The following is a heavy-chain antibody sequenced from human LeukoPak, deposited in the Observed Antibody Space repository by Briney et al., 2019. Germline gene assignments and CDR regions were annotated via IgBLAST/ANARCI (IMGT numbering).Heavy chain of an antibody. J-gene: IGHJ6*02. CDR2: IYYSGTT. D-gene: IGHD4-17*01. V-gene: IGHV4-59*01. CDR3: AREDPQTTVPEGMDV. CDR1: GGSISHYY. Sequence: SETLSLTCTVSGGSISHYYWSWIRQSPGKGLEWIGYIYYSGTTNYNPSLKGRVTISVDTSRNQFSLQLRSVTAADTAVYYCAREDPQTTVPEGMDVWGQGTTVIVSS.